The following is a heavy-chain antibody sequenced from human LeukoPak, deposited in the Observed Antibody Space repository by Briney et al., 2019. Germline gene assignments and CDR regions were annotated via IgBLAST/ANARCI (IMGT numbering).Heavy chain of an antibody. CDR3: ARAGGEGATYFDY. V-gene: IGHV3-30*02. CDR1: GFTFSSYW. CDR2: IRNDGSNK. J-gene: IGHJ4*02. Sequence: GGSLRLSCAASGFTFSSYWTHWVRPAPGKGLEWVAFIRNDGSNKYYEDSVKGQFTISRDNSKNTLYLQMNSLRAEDTALYYCARAGGEGATYFDYWGQGTLVTVSS. D-gene: IGHD1-26*01.